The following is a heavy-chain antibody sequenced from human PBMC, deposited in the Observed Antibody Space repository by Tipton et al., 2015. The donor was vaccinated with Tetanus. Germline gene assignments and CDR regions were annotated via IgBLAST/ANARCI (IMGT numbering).Heavy chain of an antibody. CDR3: ARGYSSSWYYYYGMDV. D-gene: IGHD6-13*01. CDR1: GGSISSGGYY. CDR2: IYYSGST. J-gene: IGHJ6*02. Sequence: TLSLTCTVSGGSISSGGYYWSWIRQHPGKGLEWIGYIYYSGSTNYNPSLKSRVTISVDTSKNQFSLKLSSVTAADTAVYYCARGYSSSWYYYYGMDVWGQGTTVTVSS. V-gene: IGHV4-61*08.